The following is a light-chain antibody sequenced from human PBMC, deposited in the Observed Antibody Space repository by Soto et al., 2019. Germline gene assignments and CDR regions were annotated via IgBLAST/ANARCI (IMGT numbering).Light chain of an antibody. V-gene: IGKV1-12*01. CDR1: QGIRRW. CDR3: QQADSFPLT. CDR2: AAS. Sequence: DIPMTQSPSSVSASVGDRVTITCRASQGIRRWLDWYQQKPGKAPKLLIYAASNLQSGVPSRFSGSGSGTDFTLTISSLQPEDFATYFCQQADSFPLTFGGGTKVEI. J-gene: IGKJ4*01.